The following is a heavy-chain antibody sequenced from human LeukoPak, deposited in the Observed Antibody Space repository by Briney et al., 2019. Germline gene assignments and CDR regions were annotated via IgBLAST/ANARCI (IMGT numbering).Heavy chain of an antibody. CDR2: IRYDGSNK. D-gene: IGHD6-19*01. CDR3: ARDGKQWLVPNGYDAFDI. CDR1: GFTFSSYG. Sequence: GGSVRLSCAASGFTFSSYGMHWVRQAPGKGLEWVAFIRYDGSNKYYADSVKGRFTISRDNSKNTLYLQMNSLRAEDTAVYYCARDGKQWLVPNGYDAFDIWGQGTMVTVSS. V-gene: IGHV3-30*02. J-gene: IGHJ3*02.